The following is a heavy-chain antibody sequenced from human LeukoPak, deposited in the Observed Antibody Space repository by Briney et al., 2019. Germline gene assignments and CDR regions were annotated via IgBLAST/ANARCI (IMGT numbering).Heavy chain of an antibody. CDR3: AGFSVGSVIDI. Sequence: PSETLSLTCTVPVGSISGYYWSWIRQPPGKGLEWIGYIYFSGSTNYNPSLKSRVTISVETSKKQISLKLSSVTAAATTVYYCAGFSVGSVIDIGGQGTMVTVYS. V-gene: IGHV4-59*08. J-gene: IGHJ3*02. CDR2: IYFSGST. CDR1: VGSISGYY. D-gene: IGHD2-15*01.